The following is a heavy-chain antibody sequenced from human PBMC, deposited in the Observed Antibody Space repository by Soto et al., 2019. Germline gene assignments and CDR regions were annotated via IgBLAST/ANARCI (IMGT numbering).Heavy chain of an antibody. Sequence: SETLSVTCTVAGVSISSYYWSWIRQPPGKGLEWIGYIYYSGSTNYNPSLKSRVTISVNTSKNQFSLKLSSVTAADTAVYYCARRYGSSFDYWGQGTPVTVSS. D-gene: IGHD3-16*01. CDR1: GVSISSYY. CDR2: IYYSGST. V-gene: IGHV4-59*08. CDR3: ARRYGSSFDY. J-gene: IGHJ4*02.